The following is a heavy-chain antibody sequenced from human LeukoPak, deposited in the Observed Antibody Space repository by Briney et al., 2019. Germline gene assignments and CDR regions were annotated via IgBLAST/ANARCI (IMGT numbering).Heavy chain of an antibody. V-gene: IGHV3-66*01. Sequence: GGSLRLSCAASGFTVSSNYMSWVRQAPGKGLEWVSVIYSGGSTYYADSVKGRFTISRDNSKNTLYLQMNSLRAKDTAVYYCARRGYSYGYNYFDYWGQGTLVTVSS. CDR1: GFTVSSNY. D-gene: IGHD5-18*01. CDR3: ARRGYSYGYNYFDY. CDR2: IYSGGST. J-gene: IGHJ4*02.